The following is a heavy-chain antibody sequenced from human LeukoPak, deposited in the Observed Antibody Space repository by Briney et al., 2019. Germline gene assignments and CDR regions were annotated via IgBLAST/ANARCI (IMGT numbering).Heavy chain of an antibody. V-gene: IGHV1-8*01. CDR1: GYTFTSYD. Sequence: GAPVKVSCKASGYTFTSYDFNWGGQATGQGLEWMGWMNPNSGNTGYAQKFQGRVTMTRNTSISTAYMELSSLRSEDTAVYYCARAGRGYNWFDPWGQGTLVTVSS. J-gene: IGHJ5*02. CDR3: ARAGRGYNWFDP. D-gene: IGHD1-1*01. CDR2: MNPNSGNT.